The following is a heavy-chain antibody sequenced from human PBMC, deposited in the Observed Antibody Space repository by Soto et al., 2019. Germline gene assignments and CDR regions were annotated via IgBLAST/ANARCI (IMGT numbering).Heavy chain of an antibody. Sequence: PSETLSLTCAVSGYSISSGYYWGWIRQPPGKGLEWIGSIYHSGSTYYNPSLKSRVTISVDTSKNQFSLKLSSVTAADTAVYYCARTIVGATRGWFDPWGQGTLVTVSS. CDR2: IYHSGST. D-gene: IGHD1-26*01. J-gene: IGHJ5*02. CDR1: GYSISSGYY. CDR3: ARTIVGATRGWFDP. V-gene: IGHV4-38-2*01.